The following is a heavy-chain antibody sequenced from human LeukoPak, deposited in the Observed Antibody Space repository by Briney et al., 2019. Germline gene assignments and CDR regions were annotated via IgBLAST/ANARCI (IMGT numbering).Heavy chain of an antibody. D-gene: IGHD4-17*01. CDR3: ARPTDNYGDYDAFDI. CDR2: IYYSGST. Sequence: SETLSLTCTVSGGSISSGDYYWSWIRQPPGKGLEWIGYIYYSGSTYYNPSLKSRVTISVDTSKNQFSLKLSSVTAADTAVYYCARPTDNYGDYDAFDIWGQGTMVTVSS. V-gene: IGHV4-30-4*01. CDR1: GGSISSGDYY. J-gene: IGHJ3*02.